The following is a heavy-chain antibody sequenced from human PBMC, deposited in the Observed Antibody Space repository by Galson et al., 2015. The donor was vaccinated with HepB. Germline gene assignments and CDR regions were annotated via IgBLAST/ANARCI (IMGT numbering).Heavy chain of an antibody. CDR1: GGSINSSNYY. Sequence: ETLSLTCTVSGGSINSSNYYWVWIRQSPGKGLEWIGSMHYSGSTYQNPSLKSRVTISIDTSKNQFSLKLSSVTAADTAVYYCARDSAYSMIVVVPYWYCDLWGRWTLVTVSS. CDR3: ARDSAYSMIVVVPYWYCDL. J-gene: IGHJ2*01. CDR2: MHYSGST. V-gene: IGHV4-39*07. D-gene: IGHD3-22*01.